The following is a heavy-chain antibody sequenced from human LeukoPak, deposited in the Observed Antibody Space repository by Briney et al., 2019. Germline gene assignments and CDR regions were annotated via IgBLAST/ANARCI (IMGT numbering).Heavy chain of an antibody. D-gene: IGHD6-13*01. Sequence: PSETLSLTCTVSGGSISSGDYYWSWIRQPPGKGLEWIGYIYYSGNTYYNPSLKSRVIISVDTSKNQFSLKLSSVTAADTAVYYCARIAAAGTWWFDPWGQGTLVTVSS. CDR3: ARIAAAGTWWFDP. CDR2: IYYSGNT. J-gene: IGHJ5*02. V-gene: IGHV4-30-4*08. CDR1: GGSISSGDYY.